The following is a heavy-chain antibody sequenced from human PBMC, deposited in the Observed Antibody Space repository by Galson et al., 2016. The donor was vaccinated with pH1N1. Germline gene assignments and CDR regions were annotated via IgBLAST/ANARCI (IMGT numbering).Heavy chain of an antibody. V-gene: IGHV3-74*01. CDR2: IDEDGETT. CDR3: ARDLCGREDY. Sequence: YWFHWVRQDPAKGLVWVARIDEDGETTNYADSVRGRFTIYRDNAKNTLYLEMNSLRAEDTAVYYCARDLCGREDYWGQGTLVTVSS. D-gene: IGHD1-26*01. CDR1: YW. J-gene: IGHJ4*02.